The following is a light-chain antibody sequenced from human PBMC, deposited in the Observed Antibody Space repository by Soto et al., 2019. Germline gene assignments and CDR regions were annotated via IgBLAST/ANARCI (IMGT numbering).Light chain of an antibody. V-gene: IGKV1-39*01. CDR2: AAS. CDR3: KQSYRTRLT. CDR1: QDISNY. J-gene: IGKJ4*01. Sequence: DIQMTQSPSSLSASVGDRVTITCRASQDISNYLNWYQQKPGKAPQLLIYAASSFHSGVPSRFSPSGSGTDFTLTISSLQPEDFATYFCKQSYRTRLTFGGGTKVDIX.